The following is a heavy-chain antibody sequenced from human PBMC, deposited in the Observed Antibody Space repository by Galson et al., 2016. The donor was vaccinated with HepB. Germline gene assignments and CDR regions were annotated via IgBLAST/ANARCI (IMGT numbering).Heavy chain of an antibody. Sequence: SLRLSCAASGFTFNTYAMHWVRQAPGKGLEWVAVISYDGSNKYYADSVKGRFSISRDKFKSTLYLQMNSLKPEDTAMYYCAKDRGDYWPFYGMDVWGQGTAVPVSS. CDR3: AKDRGDYWPFYGMDV. CDR1: GFTFNTYA. D-gene: IGHD4-17*01. V-gene: IGHV3-30*18. CDR2: ISYDGSNK. J-gene: IGHJ6*02.